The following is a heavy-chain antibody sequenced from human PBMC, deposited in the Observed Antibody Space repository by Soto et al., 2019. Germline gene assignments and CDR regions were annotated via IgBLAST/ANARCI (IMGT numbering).Heavy chain of an antibody. D-gene: IGHD4-4*01. CDR1: GFTFSSYA. CDR3: ARATYSNAWYRFDL. J-gene: IGHJ4*02. V-gene: IGHV3-23*01. Sequence: LRLSCATSGFTFSSYAMNWVRQAPGKGLEWVSAIDSTGDRSLHADSVKGRFTVSRDASKNTLYLQMNGLRAEDTALYYCARATYSNAWYRFDLWGQGPLVTVSS. CDR2: IDSTGDRS.